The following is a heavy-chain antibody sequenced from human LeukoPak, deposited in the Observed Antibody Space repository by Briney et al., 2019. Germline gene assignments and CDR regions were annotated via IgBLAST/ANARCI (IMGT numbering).Heavy chain of an antibody. V-gene: IGHV3-48*03. Sequence: GGSLRLSCAASGFTFSSYEMNWVRQAPGKGLEWVSYISSSGSTIYYADSVKGRFTISRDNAKNSLYLQMNSLRAEDTAVYYCASDGGNYDYVWGSYRYNYYFDYWGQGTLVTVSS. CDR2: ISSSGSTI. D-gene: IGHD3-16*02. CDR1: GFTFSSYE. J-gene: IGHJ4*02. CDR3: ASDGGNYDYVWGSYRYNYYFDY.